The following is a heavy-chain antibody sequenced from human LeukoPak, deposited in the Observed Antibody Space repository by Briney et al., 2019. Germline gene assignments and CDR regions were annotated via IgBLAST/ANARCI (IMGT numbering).Heavy chain of an antibody. CDR3: AKITMATTPNY. V-gene: IGHV3-23*01. CDR1: GFTFSSYA. D-gene: IGHD3-10*01. CDR2: ITDNGRKT. J-gene: IGHJ4*02. Sequence: GGSLRLPCAASGFTFSSYAMSWVRQAPGQGLEWVSGITDNGRKTYYADSVKGRFSISRDNSKNTLYLQMSDLRAEDTAVYYCAKITMATTPNYWGQGTLVTVSS.